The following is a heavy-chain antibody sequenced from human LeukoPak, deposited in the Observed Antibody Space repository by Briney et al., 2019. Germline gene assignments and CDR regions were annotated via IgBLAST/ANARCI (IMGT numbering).Heavy chain of an antibody. V-gene: IGHV1-18*01. CDR3: ARDLGRRARYCSGGSCHETDY. CDR2: ISAYNGNT. Sequence: ASVKVSCKASGYTFTSYGISWVRQAPGQGLEWMGWISAYNGNTNYAQKLQGRVTMTTDTSTSTAYMELRSLRSDDTAVYYCARDLGRRARYCSGGSCHETDYWGRGTLVTVSS. J-gene: IGHJ4*02. CDR1: GYTFTSYG. D-gene: IGHD2-15*01.